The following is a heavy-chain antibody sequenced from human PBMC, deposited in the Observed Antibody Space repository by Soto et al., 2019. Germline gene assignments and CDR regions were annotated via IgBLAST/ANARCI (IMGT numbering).Heavy chain of an antibody. J-gene: IGHJ4*02. D-gene: IGHD2-21*02. V-gene: IGHV3-21*01. CDR2: ISSSSSYI. Sequence: GGSLRLSCAASGFTFSSYSMNWVRQAPGKGLEWVSSISSSSSYIYYADSVKGRFTTSRDNAKNSLYLQMNSLRAEDTAVYYCARAGGYCGGDCYSPEHFDYWGQGTLVTVSS. CDR3: ARAGGYCGGDCYSPEHFDY. CDR1: GFTFSSYS.